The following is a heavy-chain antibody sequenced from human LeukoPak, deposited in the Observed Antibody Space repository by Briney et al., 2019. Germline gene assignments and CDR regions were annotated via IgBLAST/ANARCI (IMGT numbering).Heavy chain of an antibody. CDR3: ARVWFGELLPHLDY. CDR2: ISSSSSTI. V-gene: IGHV3-48*01. D-gene: IGHD3-10*01. CDR1: GFTSSSYS. Sequence: GGSLRLSCAASGFTSSSYSMNWVRQAPGKGLEWVSYISSSSSTIYYADSVKGRFTISRDNAKNSLYLQMNSLRAEDTAVYYCARVWFGELLPHLDYWGQGTLVTVSS. J-gene: IGHJ4*02.